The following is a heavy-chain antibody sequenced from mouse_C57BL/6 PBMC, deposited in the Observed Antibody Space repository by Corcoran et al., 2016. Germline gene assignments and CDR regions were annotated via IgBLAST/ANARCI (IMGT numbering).Heavy chain of an antibody. V-gene: IGHV1-76*01. CDR2: IYPGSGNT. Sequence: QVQLKQSGAELVRPGASVKLSCKASGYTFTDYYINWVKQRPGQGLEWIARIYPGSGNTYYNEKFKGKATRTAEKSSSTAYRQLSSLTSEDSAVYFWAITTGSLYFDYWGQGITLTVSS. J-gene: IGHJ2*01. CDR1: GYTFTDYY. D-gene: IGHD1-1*01. CDR3: AITTGSLYFDY.